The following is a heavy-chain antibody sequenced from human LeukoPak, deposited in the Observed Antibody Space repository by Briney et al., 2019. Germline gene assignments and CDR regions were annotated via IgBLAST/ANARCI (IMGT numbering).Heavy chain of an antibody. J-gene: IGHJ4*02. CDR3: ARDFGFWSGYYFDY. V-gene: IGHV1-69*13. CDR1: GYTFTSYY. Sequence: SVTVSCTASGYTFTSYYMHWVRQAPGQGLEWMGGIIPIFGTANYAQKFQGRVTITADESTSTAYMELSSLRSEDTAVYYCARDFGFWSGYYFDYWGQGTLVTVSS. CDR2: IIPIFGTA. D-gene: IGHD3-3*01.